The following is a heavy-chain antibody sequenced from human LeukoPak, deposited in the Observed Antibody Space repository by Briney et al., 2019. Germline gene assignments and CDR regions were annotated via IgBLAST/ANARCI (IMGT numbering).Heavy chain of an antibody. J-gene: IGHJ4*02. D-gene: IGHD3-9*01. CDR2: FGHQDGET. Sequence: ASVNVSRKVSGSTLSKISIGWVRQAPGKGLEWMGSFGHQDGETVHAQTFQARFNMTVDTATDTAYMEMSGLISEDTAVYYCAAGAIVYDYCGEGTLVTVSS. CDR1: GSTLSKIS. V-gene: IGHV1-24*01. CDR3: AAGAIVYDY.